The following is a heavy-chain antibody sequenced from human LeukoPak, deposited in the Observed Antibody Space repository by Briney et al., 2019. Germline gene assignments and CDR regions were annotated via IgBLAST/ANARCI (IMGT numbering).Heavy chain of an antibody. Sequence: SETLSLTCAVSGGSFSAFHWTWIRQPPGQGLEWIGEISGSGKTNYNPSLKSRVTISADTSKNQFSLKMTSVTAADTAVYYCARVMGAANFDYWGQGTLVTVSS. CDR3: ARVMGAANFDY. D-gene: IGHD1-26*01. V-gene: IGHV4-34*01. CDR1: GGSFSAFH. J-gene: IGHJ4*02. CDR2: ISGSGKT.